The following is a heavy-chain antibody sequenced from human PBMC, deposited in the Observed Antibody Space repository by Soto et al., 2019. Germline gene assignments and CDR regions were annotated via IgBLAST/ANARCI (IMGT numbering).Heavy chain of an antibody. J-gene: IGHJ4*02. V-gene: IGHV3-30-3*01. CDR2: IAYDGSNK. D-gene: IGHD6-19*01. Sequence: QVQLVESGGDVVQPGRSLRLSCAASAFTFSTYAMHWVRQAPGKGLEWVAVIAYDGSNKYYPDSVKGRFTVSRDNSKNTLYLQMNSLRAEDTAVYYCARSLSSGWSFFDYWGQGTLVTVSS. CDR3: ARSLSSGWSFFDY. CDR1: AFTFSTYA.